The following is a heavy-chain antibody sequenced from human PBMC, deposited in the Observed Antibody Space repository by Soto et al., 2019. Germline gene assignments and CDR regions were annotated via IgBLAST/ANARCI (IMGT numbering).Heavy chain of an antibody. CDR2: IKSKTDGGTT. Sequence: GGSLRLSCAASGFTFSNAWMSWVRQAPGKGLEWVGRIKSKTDGGTTDYAAPVKGRFTISRDDSKNTLYLQMNSLKTEDTAVYYCTTEDIVVGQYYYSYGMDVWGQGTTVTVSS. J-gene: IGHJ6*02. CDR1: GFTFSNAW. V-gene: IGHV3-15*01. CDR3: TTEDIVVGQYYYSYGMDV. D-gene: IGHD2-2*01.